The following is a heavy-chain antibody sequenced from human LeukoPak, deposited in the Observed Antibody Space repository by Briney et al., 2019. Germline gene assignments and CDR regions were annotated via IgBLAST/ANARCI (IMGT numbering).Heavy chain of an antibody. CDR1: GYTFTSYD. CDR2: MNPNSGNT. CDR3: ARRPSYGSGNYLFYYYYMDV. Sequence: ASVKVSCKASGYTFTSYDINWVRQATGQGLEWMGWMNPNSGNTGHAQKFQGRVTLTTNTSISTAYMELSSLRSEDTAVYYCARRPSYGSGNYLFYYYYMDVWGTGTTVTISS. V-gene: IGHV1-8*01. J-gene: IGHJ6*03. D-gene: IGHD3-10*01.